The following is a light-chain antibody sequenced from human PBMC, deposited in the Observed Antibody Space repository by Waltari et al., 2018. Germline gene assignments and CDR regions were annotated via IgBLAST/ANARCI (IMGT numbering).Light chain of an antibody. CDR3: QQYGSSPRT. V-gene: IGKV4-1*01. Sequence: DIVMTQSPDSLSVSLGERATINCKSGQSLLYSSNNKNYLAWYQQKPGQPPRLFISWASTRESGVPDRFSGSGSGTDFTLTISRLEPEDLAVYYCQQYGSSPRTFGPGTKVDIK. CDR1: QSLLYSSNNKNY. J-gene: IGKJ3*01. CDR2: WAS.